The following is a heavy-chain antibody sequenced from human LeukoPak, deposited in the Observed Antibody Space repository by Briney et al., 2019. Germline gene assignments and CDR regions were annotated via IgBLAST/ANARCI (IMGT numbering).Heavy chain of an antibody. CDR3: AREYCSGGSCQYYFDY. CDR2: ISSDGGSP. D-gene: IGHD2-15*01. CDR1: GFTFSSYA. Sequence: PGGSLRLSCAASGFTFSSYAMHWVRQAPGKGLEYVSGISSDGGSPFHVNSVKGRFTISRDNSKNTLYLQMGSLRAEDMAVYYCAREYCSGGSCQYYFDYWGREPWSPSPQ. V-gene: IGHV3-64*01. J-gene: IGHJ4*02.